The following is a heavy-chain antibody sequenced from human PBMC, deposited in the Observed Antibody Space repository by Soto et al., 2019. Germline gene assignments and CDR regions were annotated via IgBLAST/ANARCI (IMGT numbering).Heavy chain of an antibody. CDR3: ARARHPYYDFWSGSPRFDP. CDR1: GYTFTGYY. V-gene: IGHV1-2*04. D-gene: IGHD3-3*01. J-gene: IGHJ5*02. Sequence: ASVKVSCKASGYTFTGYYMHWVRQAPGQGLEWMGWINPNSGGTNYAQKFQGWVTMTRDTSISTAYMELSRLRSDDTAVYYCARARHPYYDFWSGSPRFDPWGQGTLVTVS. CDR2: INPNSGGT.